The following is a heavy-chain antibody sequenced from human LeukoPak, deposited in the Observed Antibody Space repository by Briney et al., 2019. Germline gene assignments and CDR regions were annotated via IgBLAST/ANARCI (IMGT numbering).Heavy chain of an antibody. D-gene: IGHD3-10*01. CDR3: ARPTLQTLGA. Sequence: GASVKVSCKASGYTFTSYDINWVRQATGQGLEWMGWINPNSGDTNYAQKFQGRVTMTWDTSISTAYMDLSSLRSDDTAVYYCARPTLQTLGAWGQGTLVTVSS. V-gene: IGHV1-2*02. CDR2: INPNSGDT. CDR1: GYTFTSYD. J-gene: IGHJ5*02.